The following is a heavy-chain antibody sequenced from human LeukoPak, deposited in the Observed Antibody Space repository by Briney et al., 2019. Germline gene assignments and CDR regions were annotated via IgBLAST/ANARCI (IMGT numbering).Heavy chain of an antibody. CDR1: GFTFSSYG. V-gene: IGHV3-30*02. J-gene: IGHJ6*03. CDR3: ARDNFSSGWYFYYYYMDV. D-gene: IGHD6-19*01. CDR2: IRYDGSNK. Sequence: GGSLRLSCAASGFTFSSYGMHWVRQAPGKGLEWVAFIRYDGSNKYYADSVKGRFTISRDNSKNTLYLQMNSLRAEDTAVYYCARDNFSSGWYFYYYYMDVWGKGTTVTVSS.